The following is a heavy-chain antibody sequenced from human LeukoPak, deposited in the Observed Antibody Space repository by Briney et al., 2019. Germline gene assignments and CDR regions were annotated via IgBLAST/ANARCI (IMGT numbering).Heavy chain of an antibody. Sequence: SETLSLTCAVYGGSFSGYYWSWIRQPPGKGLEWIGEINYSGSTNYNPSLKSRVTISVDTSKNQFSLKLSSVTAADTAVYYCARGSSVLRFLEWLSPHNWFDPWGQGTLVTVSS. D-gene: IGHD3-3*01. J-gene: IGHJ5*02. CDR2: INYSGST. CDR3: ARGSSVLRFLEWLSPHNWFDP. V-gene: IGHV4-34*01. CDR1: GGSFSGYY.